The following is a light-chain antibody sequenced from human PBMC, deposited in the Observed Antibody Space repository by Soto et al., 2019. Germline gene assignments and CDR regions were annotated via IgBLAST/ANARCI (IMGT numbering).Light chain of an antibody. Sequence: DIQMTQSPSSLSASVGDRVAITCRASQNINSYLNWYQQKPGKAPKLLIYAASSLQSGVPSRFSGSASYIDFTLTISSLQPEDFANYYCQQSFSISQYSLVNGSKVNI. CDR1: QNINSY. V-gene: IGKV1-39*01. CDR3: QQSFSISQYS. J-gene: IGKJ2*03. CDR2: AAS.